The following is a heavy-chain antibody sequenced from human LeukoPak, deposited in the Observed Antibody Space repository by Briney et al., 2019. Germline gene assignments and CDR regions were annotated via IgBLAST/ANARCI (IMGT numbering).Heavy chain of an antibody. CDR3: ARLPFGELFLDY. CDR1: GGSISSGSYY. CDR2: IYTSGST. Sequence: SQTLSLTCTVSGGSISSGSYYWSWIRQPAGKGLEWIGRIYTSGSTNYNPSLKSRVTISVDTSKNQFSLKLSSVTAADTAVYYCARLPFGELFLDYWGQGTLVTVSS. V-gene: IGHV4-61*02. J-gene: IGHJ4*02. D-gene: IGHD3-10*01.